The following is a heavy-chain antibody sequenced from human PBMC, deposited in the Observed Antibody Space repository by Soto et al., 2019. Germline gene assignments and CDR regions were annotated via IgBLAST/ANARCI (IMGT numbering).Heavy chain of an antibody. CDR1: GYAFTTYG. V-gene: IGHV1-18*01. Sequence: QVHLVQSGAEVKKPGASVKVSCQGSGYAFTTYGITWVRQAPGQGREWMGWISAHNGNTNYAQKPQGRVTVTRDTSTSTAYMELRSLRYDDTAVYYCARGRYGDYWGQGALVTVSS. CDR3: ARGRYGDY. D-gene: IGHD1-1*01. CDR2: ISAHNGNT. J-gene: IGHJ4*02.